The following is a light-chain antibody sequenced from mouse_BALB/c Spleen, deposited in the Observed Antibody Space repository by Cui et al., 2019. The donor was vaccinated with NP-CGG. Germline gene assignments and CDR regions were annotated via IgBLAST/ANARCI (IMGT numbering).Light chain of an antibody. CDR2: GTN. Sequence: QAVVTQESALTTSPGETVTLTCRSSTGAVTTSNDANWVQEKPDHLFTGLIGGTNNRAPGVPARFSSSLIGDKAALTITGAQTEDEAIYFCALWYSNHWVFGGGTKLTVL. J-gene: IGLJ1*01. CDR3: ALWYSNHWV. V-gene: IGLV1*01. CDR1: TGAVTTSND.